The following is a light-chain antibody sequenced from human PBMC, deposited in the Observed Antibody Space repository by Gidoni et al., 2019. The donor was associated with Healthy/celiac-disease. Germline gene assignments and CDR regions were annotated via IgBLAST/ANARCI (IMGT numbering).Light chain of an antibody. J-gene: IGKJ5*01. CDR2: DAS. V-gene: IGKV1-33*01. CDR1: QDISNY. CDR3: QQYDNLPIT. Sequence: MTQSPSSLSASVGDRVTITCQASQDISNYLNWYQQKPGKAPKLLIYDASNLETGAPSRFSGSGSGTDFTFTISSLQPEDIATYYCQQYDNLPITFGQGTRLEIK.